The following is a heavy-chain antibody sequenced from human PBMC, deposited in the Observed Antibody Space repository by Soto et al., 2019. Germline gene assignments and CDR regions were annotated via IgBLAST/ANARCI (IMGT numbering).Heavy chain of an antibody. Sequence: SETLSLTCAVYGGSFSGYYWSWIRQPPGRGLEWIGESNHSGSTNYNPSLKSRVTISVDTSKNQFSLKLSSVTAADTAVYYCARGRDIVVVPAAPSMDVWGQGTTVTV. CDR2: SNHSGST. J-gene: IGHJ6*02. CDR3: ARGRDIVVVPAAPSMDV. D-gene: IGHD2-2*01. CDR1: GGSFSGYY. V-gene: IGHV4-34*01.